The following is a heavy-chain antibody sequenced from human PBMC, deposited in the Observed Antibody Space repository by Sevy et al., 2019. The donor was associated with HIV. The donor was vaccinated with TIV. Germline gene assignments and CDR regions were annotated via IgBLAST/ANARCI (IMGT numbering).Heavy chain of an antibody. CDR1: GYTFTNYW. Sequence: GESLKISCKGSGYTFTNYWIGWVRQMPGKGLEWMGIIYPGDSDTRYSPSFQGQFTISADKSISTAYLQWSSLKASDTAMYYCARYPIVVVPAAEYYFDYWGQGTLVTVSS. CDR3: ARYPIVVVPAAEYYFDY. V-gene: IGHV5-51*01. D-gene: IGHD2-2*01. CDR2: IYPGDSDT. J-gene: IGHJ4*02.